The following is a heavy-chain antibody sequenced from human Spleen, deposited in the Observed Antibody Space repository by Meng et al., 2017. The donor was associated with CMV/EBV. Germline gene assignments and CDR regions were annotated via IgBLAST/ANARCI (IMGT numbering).Heavy chain of an antibody. CDR1: GFTSSDYY. J-gene: IGHJ3*02. Sequence: GGSLRLSCSASGFTSSDYYMSWIRQAPGTGLEWLANRKHDGGETYYAASVKGRFTISRDNAKKSLFLQMNSLGADDTAVYYCATYCTDTVCRAFDIWGHGTLVTVSS. CDR3: ATYCTDTVCRAFDI. V-gene: IGHV3-7*01. CDR2: RKHDGGET. D-gene: IGHD2-8*01.